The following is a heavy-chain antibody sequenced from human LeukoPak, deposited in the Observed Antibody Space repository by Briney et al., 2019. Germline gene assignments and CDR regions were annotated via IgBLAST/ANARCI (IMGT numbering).Heavy chain of an antibody. CDR3: ARGALITNPYSDYFDS. Sequence: PSETLSLTCTVSGYSISSGYYWGWIRQPPGKGLEWIGSIYHSGSTYYNPSLKSRVTISVDTSKNQFSLKLGSVTAADTAVYYCARGALITNPYSDYFDSWGQGTLVTVS. D-gene: IGHD2-15*01. V-gene: IGHV4-38-2*02. CDR1: GYSISSGYY. CDR2: IYHSGST. J-gene: IGHJ4*02.